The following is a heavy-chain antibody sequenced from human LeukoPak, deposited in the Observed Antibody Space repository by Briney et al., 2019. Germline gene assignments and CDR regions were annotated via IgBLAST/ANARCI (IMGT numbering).Heavy chain of an antibody. Sequence: PGGSLRLSCVASGFTFSSYGMNWVRQAPGKGLQWVSSIANTGGNTYYADSVRGRFTISRDNSKNTLYLQMNSLRDEDTAVYYCARVARRPYDWLSRPDYFDYWGQGTLVTVSS. CDR2: IANTGGNT. CDR1: GFTFSSYG. CDR3: ARVARRPYDWLSRPDYFDY. V-gene: IGHV3-23*01. J-gene: IGHJ4*02. D-gene: IGHD3-9*01.